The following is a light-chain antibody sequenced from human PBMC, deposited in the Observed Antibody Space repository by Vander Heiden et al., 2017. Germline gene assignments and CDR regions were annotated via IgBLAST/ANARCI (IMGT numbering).Light chain of an antibody. V-gene: IGKV1-39*01. CDR1: EYMNSY. CDR2: GAS. Sequence: DIPLTQSPVSLSASLRDRVTITCRASEYMNSYLNWYQQKPGKLPNLLIYGASSLQSGVPSRFSGSGSDTDFTPTINSLQPDDFATYYCQQGFRIPRTFGQGTKVEIK. CDR3: QQGFRIPRT. J-gene: IGKJ1*01.